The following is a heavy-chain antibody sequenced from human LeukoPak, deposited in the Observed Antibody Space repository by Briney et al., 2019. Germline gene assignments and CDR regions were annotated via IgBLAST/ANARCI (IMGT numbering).Heavy chain of an antibody. CDR2: IYYSGST. Sequence: PSETLSLTCTVSGGSISSYYWSWIRQPPGKGLEWIGYIYYSGSTNYNPSLKSRVTISVDTSKNQFSLKVSSVTAADTAVYYCACHEVQAKSAFDCWGQGILVTVSS. J-gene: IGHJ4*02. CDR1: GGSISSYY. CDR3: ACHEVQAKSAFDC. V-gene: IGHV4-59*01.